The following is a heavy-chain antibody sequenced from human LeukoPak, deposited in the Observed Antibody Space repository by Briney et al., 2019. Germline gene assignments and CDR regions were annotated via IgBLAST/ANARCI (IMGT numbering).Heavy chain of an antibody. J-gene: IGHJ4*02. CDR2: IYHSGTT. CDR3: DVKRGSPYYWDY. Sequence: SEALSLTCTVSGGSISNCDYSWIWIRQTPGKGLEWIGYIYHSGTTYYNPSLKSRVTISLDTSENQLSLTLNSVTSADAPVYYCDVKRGSPYYWDYWVQGALGSVSS. V-gene: IGHV4-30-4*01. D-gene: IGHD3-22*01. CDR1: GGSISNCDYS.